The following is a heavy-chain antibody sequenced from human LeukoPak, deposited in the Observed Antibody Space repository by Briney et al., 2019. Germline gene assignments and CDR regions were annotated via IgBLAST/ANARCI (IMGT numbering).Heavy chain of an antibody. CDR2: ICADHSNT. CDR1: GFTFTSYA. J-gene: IGHJ4*02. V-gene: IGHV1-18*01. CDR3: ARDQLHYGSGSYYRN. D-gene: IGHD3-10*01. Sequence: GASLKLSCKASGFTFTSYAISWVRQAPGQGLEWMACICADHSNTNYAHNVQGRVTMTTDTSTSTAYMELRSLRSVDTAVYYGARDQLHYGSGSYYRNWGQGPLVTVSS.